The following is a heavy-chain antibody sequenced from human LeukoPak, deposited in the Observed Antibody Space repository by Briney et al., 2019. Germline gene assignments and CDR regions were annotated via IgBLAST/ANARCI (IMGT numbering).Heavy chain of an antibody. CDR2: ISYDGSNK. CDR3: AKLSGSYSASAFDI. V-gene: IGHV3-30*18. CDR1: GFTFSSYG. J-gene: IGHJ3*02. Sequence: PGGSLRLSCAASGFTFSSYGMHWVRQAPGKGLEWVAVISYDGSNKYYADSVKGRLTISRDNSKNTLYLQMNSLRAEDTAVYYCAKLSGSYSASAFDIWGQGAMVTVSS. D-gene: IGHD1-26*01.